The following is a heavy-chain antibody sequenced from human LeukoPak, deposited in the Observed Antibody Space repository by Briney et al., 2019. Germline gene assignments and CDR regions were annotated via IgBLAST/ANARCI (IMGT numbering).Heavy chain of an antibody. J-gene: IGHJ5*02. D-gene: IGHD4-11*01. V-gene: IGHV1-18*01. CDR3: ARHAVTKPNYNWFDP. CDR1: GYTFTSYG. Sequence: ASVKVSCKASGYTFTSYGISWVRQAPGQGLEWMGWISAYNGNTNYAQKLQGRVTMTTDTSTSTAYMELRSLRSDDTAVYYCARHAVTKPNYNWFDPWGQGTLVTVSS. CDR2: ISAYNGNT.